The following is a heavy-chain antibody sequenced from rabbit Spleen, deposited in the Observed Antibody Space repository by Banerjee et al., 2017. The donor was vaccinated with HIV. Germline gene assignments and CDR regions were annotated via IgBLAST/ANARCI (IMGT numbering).Heavy chain of an antibody. D-gene: IGHD8-1*01. CDR2: IEPIFGNT. Sequence: QEQLVESGGGLVQPGGSLKLSCKASGFDFSNYGVSWVRQAPGKGLEWIGYIEPIFGNTYYANWVNGRFTISSHNAQNTVFLQMTSLTAADTATYFCARDGAGGSYFALWGPGPLVTVS. J-gene: IGHJ4*01. CDR1: GFDFSNYG. V-gene: IGHV1S47*01. CDR3: ARDGAGGSYFAL.